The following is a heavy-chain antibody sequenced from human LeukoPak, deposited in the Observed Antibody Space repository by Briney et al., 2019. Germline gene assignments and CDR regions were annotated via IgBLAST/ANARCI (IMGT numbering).Heavy chain of an antibody. CDR3: AKDQEPGYYDILTGLPPNN. D-gene: IGHD3-9*01. Sequence: PGGSLGLSCAASGFTFSSYAMSWVRQAPGKGLEWVSAISGSGGSTYYADSVKGRFTISRDNSKNTLYLQMNSLRAEDTAVYYCAKDQEPGYYDILTGLPPNNWGQGTLVTVSS. CDR2: ISGSGGST. CDR1: GFTFSSYA. V-gene: IGHV3-23*01. J-gene: IGHJ4*02.